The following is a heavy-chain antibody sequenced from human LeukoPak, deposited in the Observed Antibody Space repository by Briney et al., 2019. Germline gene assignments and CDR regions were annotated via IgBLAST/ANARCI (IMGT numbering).Heavy chain of an antibody. CDR1: GYNFTNFW. CDR3: ARSSVEVAAQIDY. J-gene: IGHJ4*02. Sequence: GESLKISCKGSGYNFTNFWIGWVRQMPGKGLEWMGIIYPGDSDTRYSPSFQGQVTISADKSISTAYLQWSSLKASDTAMYYCARSSVEVAAQIDYWGQGTLVTVSS. CDR2: IYPGDSDT. D-gene: IGHD2-15*01. V-gene: IGHV5-51*01.